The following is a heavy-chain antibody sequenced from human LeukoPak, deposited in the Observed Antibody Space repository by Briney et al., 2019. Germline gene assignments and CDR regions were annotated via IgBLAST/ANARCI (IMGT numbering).Heavy chain of an antibody. Sequence: GGSLRLSCAASGFTFSSYSMNWVRQAPGKGLEWVSSISSSSSYIYYADSVKGRFTISRDNAKNSLYLQMNSLRAEDTAVYYCARDGGYDHYYGMDVWGQGNTVNGSS. CDR1: GFTFSSYS. CDR3: ARDGGYDHYYGMDV. D-gene: IGHD5-12*01. J-gene: IGHJ6*02. V-gene: IGHV3-21*01. CDR2: ISSSSSYI.